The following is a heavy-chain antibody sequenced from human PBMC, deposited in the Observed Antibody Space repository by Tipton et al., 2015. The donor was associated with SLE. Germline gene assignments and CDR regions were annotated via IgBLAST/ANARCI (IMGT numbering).Heavy chain of an antibody. V-gene: IGHV4-34*01. CDR1: GGSFSGYY. J-gene: IGHJ4*02. CDR2: INHRGST. D-gene: IGHD6-13*01. CDR3: AREGDSDY. Sequence: TLSLTCAVYGGSFSGYYWSWIRQPPGKGLEYIGEINHRGSTNYNPSLKSRVTISVDTSKNQFSLKLTYVTAADTAVYYCAREGDSDYWGQGTLVTVSS.